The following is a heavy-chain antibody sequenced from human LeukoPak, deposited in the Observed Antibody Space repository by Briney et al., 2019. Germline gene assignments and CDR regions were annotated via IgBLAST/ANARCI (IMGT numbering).Heavy chain of an antibody. D-gene: IGHD3-10*01. CDR1: GGSISSYY. J-gene: IGHJ4*02. CDR3: ARIYGSYSPDY. V-gene: IGHV4-59*01. Sequence: KPSETLSLTCTVSGGSISSYYWSWIRQPPGKGLEWIGYIYYSGSTNYNPSLKSRVTISLDTPKNQFSLKLSSVTAADTAIYYCARIYGSYSPDYWGQGTLVTVSS. CDR2: IYYSGST.